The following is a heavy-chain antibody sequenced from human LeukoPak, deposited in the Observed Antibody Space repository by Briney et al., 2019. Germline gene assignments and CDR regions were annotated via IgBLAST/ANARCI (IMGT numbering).Heavy chain of an antibody. J-gene: IGHJ4*02. D-gene: IGHD6-13*01. V-gene: IGHV3-53*01. CDR2: IYSGGST. Sequence: PGGSLRLSCAASGFTVSSNYMSWVRQAPGKGLEWVSVIYSGGSTYYAAPVKGRFTISRDNSKNTLYLQMNSLRAEDTAVYYCAGGYSSSWSQFDYWGQGTLVTVSS. CDR3: AGGYSSSWSQFDY. CDR1: GFTVSSNY.